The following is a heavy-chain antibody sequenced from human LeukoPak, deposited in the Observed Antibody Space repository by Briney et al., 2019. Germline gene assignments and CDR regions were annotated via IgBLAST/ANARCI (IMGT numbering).Heavy chain of an antibody. Sequence: SETLSLTCTVSGGSISSSSYYWGWIRQPPGKGLQWIGSIYYRGNTYYTPSLKSRVTISVDTSKNQFSLKLSSVTAADTAVYYCASAPLDYGDYSIDYWGHGTLVTVSS. D-gene: IGHD4-17*01. CDR2: IYYRGNT. CDR3: ASAPLDYGDYSIDY. CDR1: GGSISSSSYY. J-gene: IGHJ4*01. V-gene: IGHV4-39*01.